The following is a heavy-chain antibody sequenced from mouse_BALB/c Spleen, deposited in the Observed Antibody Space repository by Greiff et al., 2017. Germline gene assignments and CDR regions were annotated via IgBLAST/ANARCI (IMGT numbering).Heavy chain of an antibody. D-gene: IGHD2-2*01. V-gene: IGHV5-12-1*01. CDR2: ISSGGGST. Sequence: EVHLVESGGGLVKPGGSLKLSCAASGFAFSSYDMSWVRQTPEKRLEWVAYISSGGGSTYYPDTVKGRFTISRDNAKNTLYLQMSSLKSEDTAMYYCARPLHGYDEGGGFAYWGQGTLVTVSA. CDR1: GFAFSSYD. J-gene: IGHJ3*01. CDR3: ARPLHGYDEGGGFAY.